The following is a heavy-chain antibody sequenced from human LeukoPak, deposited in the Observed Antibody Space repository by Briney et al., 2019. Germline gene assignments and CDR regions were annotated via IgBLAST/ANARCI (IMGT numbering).Heavy chain of an antibody. J-gene: IGHJ5*02. V-gene: IGHV1-24*01. CDR3: ARDVSSTSSWWFDP. CDR1: GYTLTELS. CDR2: FDPEDGET. D-gene: IGHD2-2*01. Sequence: ASVKVSCKVSGYTLTELSMHWVRQAPGKGLEWMGGFDPEDGETIYAQKFQGRVTMTRDMSTRTDYMELSSLRYEDTAMYYCARDVSSTSSWWFDPWGQGTLVIVSS.